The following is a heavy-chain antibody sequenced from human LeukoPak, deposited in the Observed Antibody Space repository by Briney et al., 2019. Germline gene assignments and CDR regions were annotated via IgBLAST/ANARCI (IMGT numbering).Heavy chain of an antibody. J-gene: IGHJ4*02. Sequence: GGSLRLSCAASGFTFSNYWMSWVRQAPGKGLEWVSGIDVSDGSTYYADSVKGRFTISRDNSKGTLYLQMNSLRAEDTAVYYCAKDLRVYANWGQGTLVTVSS. CDR3: AKDLRVYAN. CDR1: GFTFSNYW. D-gene: IGHD2-8*01. CDR2: IDVSDGST. V-gene: IGHV3-23*01.